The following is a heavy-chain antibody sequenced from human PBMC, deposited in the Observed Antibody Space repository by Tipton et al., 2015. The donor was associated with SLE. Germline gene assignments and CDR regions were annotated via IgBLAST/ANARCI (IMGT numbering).Heavy chain of an antibody. V-gene: IGHV4-4*07. CDR1: GGSISSYY. J-gene: IGHJ5*02. Sequence: TLSLTCTVSGGSISSYYWSWIRQPAGKGLEWIGRIYTSGSTNYNPSPKSRVPMSVDTSKNQFSLKLSSVTAADTAVYYCARERPDCSGGSCYPRWFDPWGQGTLVTVSS. CDR2: IYTSGST. CDR3: ARERPDCSGGSCYPRWFDP. D-gene: IGHD2-15*01.